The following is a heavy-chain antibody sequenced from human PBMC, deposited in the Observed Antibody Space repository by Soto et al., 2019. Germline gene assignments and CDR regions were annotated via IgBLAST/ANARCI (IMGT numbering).Heavy chain of an antibody. D-gene: IGHD2-2*01. Sequence: EVQLVESGGGVVRPGGSLRLSCAASGFTFDDYGMSWVRQAPGKGLEWVSGINWNGGSTGYADSVKGRFTISRDNAKNSLYLQMNSLRAEDTAVYHCARGSYSSSTSRDYYYMDVWGKGTTVTVSS. J-gene: IGHJ6*03. CDR1: GFTFDDYG. V-gene: IGHV3-20*01. CDR3: ARGSYSSSTSRDYYYMDV. CDR2: INWNGGST.